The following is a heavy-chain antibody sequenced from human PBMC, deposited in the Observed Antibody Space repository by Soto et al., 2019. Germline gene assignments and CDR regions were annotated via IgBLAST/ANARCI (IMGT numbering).Heavy chain of an antibody. J-gene: IGHJ6*02. Sequence: EVQLLESGGGLVQPGGSLRLSCAASGFTFNRFAMTWVRQAPGKGLEWVSTIGASGDNTFYADSVKGRFTISRDNSGDTLFLQRNRLGDEDTALYYCAKLGYCSGGTCYLDYYNGLDVWGQGTMVTVSS. CDR3: AKLGYCSGGTCYLDYYNGLDV. CDR1: GFTFNRFA. D-gene: IGHD2-15*01. V-gene: IGHV3-23*01. CDR2: IGASGDNT.